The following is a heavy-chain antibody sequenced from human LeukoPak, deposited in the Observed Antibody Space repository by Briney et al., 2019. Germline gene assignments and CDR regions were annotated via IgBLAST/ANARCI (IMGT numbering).Heavy chain of an antibody. D-gene: IGHD2-2*01. Sequence: GGSLRLSRAASGFTFTDYAMGWVRQAPGQGLEWASTISASGSTTYYADSVRGRFTISRDNAKNSLYLQLNSLRAEDTAVYYCARRKGYCSSTRKCYYFDYWGQGNLVTVSS. J-gene: IGHJ4*02. CDR2: ISASGSTT. CDR3: ARRKGYCSSTRKCYYFDY. V-gene: IGHV3-23*01. CDR1: GFTFTDYA.